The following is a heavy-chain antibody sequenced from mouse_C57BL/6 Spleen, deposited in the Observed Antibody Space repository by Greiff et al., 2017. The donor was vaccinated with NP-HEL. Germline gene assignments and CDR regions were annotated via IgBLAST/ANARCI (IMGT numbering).Heavy chain of an antibody. CDR2: ISSGSSTI. Sequence: DVKLVESGGGLVKPGGSLKLSCAASGFTFSDYGMHWVRQAPEKGLEWVAYISSGSSTIYYADTVKGRFTISRDNAKNTLFLQMTSLRSEDTAMYYCARTITTVVAGFDYWGQGTTLTVSS. D-gene: IGHD1-1*01. V-gene: IGHV5-17*01. J-gene: IGHJ2*01. CDR1: GFTFSDYG. CDR3: ARTITTVVAGFDY.